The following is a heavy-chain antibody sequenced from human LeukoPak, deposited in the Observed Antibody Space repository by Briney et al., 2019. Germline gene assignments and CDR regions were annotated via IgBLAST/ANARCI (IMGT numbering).Heavy chain of an antibody. V-gene: IGHV3-30-3*01. J-gene: IGHJ5*02. CDR3: AREAIIMERWFDL. CDR2: ILYDGSDK. D-gene: IGHD2-8*01. Sequence: GGSLRLSCVASGFTFSRYAMHWVRQPPGKGLEWVAVILYDGSDKFYADSVKGRFTISRDNSKNTVFMQMNSLRAEDTALYYCAREAIIMERWFDLWGRGTLVTVSS. CDR1: GFTFSRYA.